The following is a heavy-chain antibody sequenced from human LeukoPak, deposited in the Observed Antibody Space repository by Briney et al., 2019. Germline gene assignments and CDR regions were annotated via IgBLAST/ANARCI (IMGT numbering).Heavy chain of an antibody. CDR2: INPNSGGT. V-gene: IGHV1-2*02. J-gene: IGHJ4*02. CDR3: ARGGELYCGGDCSGIDY. D-gene: IGHD2-21*02. Sequence: GASVKVSCKASGYTFTGYYMHWVRQAPGQGLEWMGWINPNSGGTNYAQKFQGRVTMTRDTSISTAYMELSRLRSDDTAVYYRARGGELYCGGDCSGIDYWGQGTLVTVSS. CDR1: GYTFTGYY.